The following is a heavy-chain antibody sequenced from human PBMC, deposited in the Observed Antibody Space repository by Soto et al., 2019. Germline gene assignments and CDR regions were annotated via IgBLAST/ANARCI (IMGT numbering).Heavy chain of an antibody. Sequence: ASVNVSCKASGYTFTGYYMHWVRQAPGQGLEWMGWINPNSGGTNYAQKFQGWVTMTRDTSISTAYMELSRLRSDDTAVYYCARDREGPYFGDYSGYYYMLVWGKGPTVTVSS. CDR3: ARDREGPYFGDYSGYYYMLV. CDR2: INPNSGGT. V-gene: IGHV1-2*04. J-gene: IGHJ6*03. CDR1: GYTFTGYY. D-gene: IGHD4-17*01.